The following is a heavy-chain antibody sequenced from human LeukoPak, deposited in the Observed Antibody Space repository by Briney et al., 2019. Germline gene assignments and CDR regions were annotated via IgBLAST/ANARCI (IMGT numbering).Heavy chain of an antibody. CDR3: ALWGDYDILTGYYVSDY. J-gene: IGHJ4*02. V-gene: IGHV3-23*01. D-gene: IGHD3-9*01. CDR1: GFTFSNYA. CDR2: ITGSDGTT. Sequence: GGSLRLSCAASGFTFSNYAMSWVRQAPGKGLEWVSAITGSDGTTYYADSVKGRFTISRDNSKNTLYLQMNSLRVEDTAVYYCALWGDYDILTGYYVSDYWGQGTLVTVSS.